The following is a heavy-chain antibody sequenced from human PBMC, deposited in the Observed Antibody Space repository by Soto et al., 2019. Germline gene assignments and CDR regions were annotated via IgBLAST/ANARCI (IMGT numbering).Heavy chain of an antibody. CDR2: IHPSSGGT. Sequence: SPGQLSCTSFGYPFPGPYLYWGRQAPGQGLEWMGWIHPSSGGTAFAEKFQGRVTVTRDTSIRTVFLELNSLTSDDTGVYFCARDVSTYSHGVDVWGKGTAVTVSS. CDR1: GYPFPGPY. V-gene: IGHV1-2*02. CDR3: ARDVSTYSHGVDV. J-gene: IGHJ6*04. D-gene: IGHD4-4*01.